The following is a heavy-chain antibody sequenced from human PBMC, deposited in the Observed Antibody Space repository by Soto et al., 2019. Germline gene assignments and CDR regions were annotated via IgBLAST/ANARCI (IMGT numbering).Heavy chain of an antibody. Sequence: QVQLVESGGGVVQPGRSLRLSCAASGFTFSIYGMHWVRQAPGKGLEWVAVIWSDGSDKHYADSVKGRFTISRDNSKNTVYLQMNSLRAEDTAVYFCTRDTLNMAVPNGNYLDYWGLGTLVTVSS. D-gene: IGHD6-19*01. CDR1: GFTFSIYG. CDR3: TRDTLNMAVPNGNYLDY. V-gene: IGHV3-33*01. J-gene: IGHJ4*02. CDR2: IWSDGSDK.